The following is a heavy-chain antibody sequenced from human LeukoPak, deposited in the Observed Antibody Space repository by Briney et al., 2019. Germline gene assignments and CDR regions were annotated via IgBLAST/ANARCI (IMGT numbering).Heavy chain of an antibody. V-gene: IGHV3-15*05. D-gene: IGHD3-10*01. CDR1: GFGFTNAW. CDR3: TTDLAITMIRGVIVY. J-gene: IGHJ4*02. Sequence: GGSLRLSCAASGFGFTNAWMTWVRQAPGKGLEWVGRIKSKADGETTDYAAPVEGRCTMSRDDSKATLYLQMNYVNTEDTAVYYCTTDLAITMIRGVIVYWGQGTLVTVSS. CDR2: IKSKADGETT.